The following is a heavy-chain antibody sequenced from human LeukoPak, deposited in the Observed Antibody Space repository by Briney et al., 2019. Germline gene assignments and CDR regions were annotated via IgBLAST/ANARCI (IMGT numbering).Heavy chain of an antibody. J-gene: IGHJ5*02. CDR2: IYYSGST. CDR3: AREIVVIPAAMNWFDP. CDR1: GGSISSYY. Sequence: SETLSLTCTVSGGSISSYYWSWIRQPPGKGLEWIGYIYYSGSTNYNPSLKSRVTISVDTSKNQFSLKLSSVTAADTAVYYCAREIVVIPAAMNWFDPWGQGTLVTVSS. D-gene: IGHD2-2*01. V-gene: IGHV4-59*01.